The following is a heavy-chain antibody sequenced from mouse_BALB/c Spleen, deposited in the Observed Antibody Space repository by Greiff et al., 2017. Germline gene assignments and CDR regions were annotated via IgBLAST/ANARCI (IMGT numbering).Heavy chain of an antibody. Sequence: EVHLVESGGGLVQPGGSLKLSCAASGFTFSSYGMSWVRQTPDKRLELVATINSNGGSTYYPDSVKGRFTISRDNAKNTLYLQMSSLKSEDTAMYYCARDGGYYWYFDVWGAGTTVTVSS. V-gene: IGHV5-6-3*01. CDR1: GFTFSSYG. J-gene: IGHJ1*01. CDR3: ARDGGYYWYFDV. CDR2: INSNGGST. D-gene: IGHD2-2*01.